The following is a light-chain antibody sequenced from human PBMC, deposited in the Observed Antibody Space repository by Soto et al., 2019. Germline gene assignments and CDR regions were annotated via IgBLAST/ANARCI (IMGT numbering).Light chain of an antibody. V-gene: IGLV1-47*01. CDR2: RSH. CDR1: SSNIGSNY. J-gene: IGLJ1*01. Sequence: QSVLTQPPSASGTPGQRVTISCSGSSSNIGSNYVSWFQHLPGTAPKVLIYRSHQRPSGVPDRFTASKSGTSASLAISGLRSEDEADYYCASWDDSLRGYVFGNGTKVTVL. CDR3: ASWDDSLRGYV.